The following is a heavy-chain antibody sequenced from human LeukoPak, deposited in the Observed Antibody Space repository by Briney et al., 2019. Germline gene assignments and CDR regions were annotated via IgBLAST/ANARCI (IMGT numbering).Heavy chain of an antibody. CDR2: IYHSGST. CDR3: AREDYDDSGAWYFDL. V-gene: IGHV4-34*01. Sequence: PSETLPLTCAVYGGSFSGYYWSWIRQPPGKGLEWIGEIYHSGSTNYNPSLKSRVTISVDKSKNQFSLKLSSVTAADTAVYYCAREDYDDSGAWYFDLWGRGTLVTVSS. CDR1: GGSFSGYY. J-gene: IGHJ2*01. D-gene: IGHD3-3*01.